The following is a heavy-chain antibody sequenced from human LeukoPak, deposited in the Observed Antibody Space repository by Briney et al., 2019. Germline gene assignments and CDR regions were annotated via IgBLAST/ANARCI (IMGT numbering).Heavy chain of an antibody. D-gene: IGHD1-26*01. CDR1: GLTVSSNS. Sequence: GGSLRLSCAASGLTVSSNSMSWVRQAPGKGLEWVSFVYSGGSTYYADSVKGRFTISRDNAMNTLYLQMNSLRAEDSALYYCTRDMQGSRLYLVGSQNDWGQGTLVTVSS. CDR2: VYSGGST. CDR3: TRDMQGSRLYLVGSQND. J-gene: IGHJ4*02. V-gene: IGHV3-53*01.